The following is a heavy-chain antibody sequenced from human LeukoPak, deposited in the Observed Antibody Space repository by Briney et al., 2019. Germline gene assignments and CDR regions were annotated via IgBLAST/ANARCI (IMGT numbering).Heavy chain of an antibody. Sequence: GGSLRLSCSASGFTFSSSGMHWVRQAPGKGLEYVSAIGSNEGSTYYADSVKGRFTISRDNSKNTLYLQVSSLRAEDTAVYYCVKATRGNYDYWGQGTLVTVSS. CDR2: IGSNEGST. CDR3: VKATRGNYDY. CDR1: GFTFSSSG. J-gene: IGHJ4*02. V-gene: IGHV3-64D*09. D-gene: IGHD4-23*01.